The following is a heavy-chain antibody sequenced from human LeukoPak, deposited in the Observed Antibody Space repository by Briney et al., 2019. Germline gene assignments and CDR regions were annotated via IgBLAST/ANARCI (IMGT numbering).Heavy chain of an antibody. J-gene: IGHJ4*02. CDR1: GYSISSGYY. D-gene: IGHD5-12*01. V-gene: IGHV4-38-2*01. CDR2: IYYSGST. Sequence: SETLSLTCAVSGYSISSGYYWGWIRQPPGKGLEWIGSIYYSGSTYYNPSLKSRVTISVDTSKNQFSLKLSSVTAADTAVYYCAMRGGYEPTHDYWGQGTLVTVSS. CDR3: AMRGGYEPTHDY.